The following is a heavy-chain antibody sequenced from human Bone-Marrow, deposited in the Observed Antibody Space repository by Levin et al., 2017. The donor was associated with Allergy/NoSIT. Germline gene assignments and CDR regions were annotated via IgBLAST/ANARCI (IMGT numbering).Heavy chain of an antibody. D-gene: IGHD3-9*01. V-gene: IGHV3-48*03. CDR3: GRQYDGLLTGYYIDS. CDR1: GFTFSTYE. CDR2: ISSSGSTV. J-gene: IGHJ1*01. Sequence: SCAVSGFTFSTYEMDWVRQSPGKGLEWISYISSSGSTVYYAESVEGRFTISRDNANNTLHLQMNSLRAEDTAVYYCGRQYDGLLTGYYIDSWGQGTLVTVSS.